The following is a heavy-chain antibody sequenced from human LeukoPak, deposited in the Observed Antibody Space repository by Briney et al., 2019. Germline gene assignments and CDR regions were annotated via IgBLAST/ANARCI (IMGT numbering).Heavy chain of an antibody. J-gene: IGHJ4*02. CDR1: GDSISSGNY. CDR2: IYHSGST. Sequence: PSETLSLTCTVSGDSISSGNYWGWIRQPPGKGLEWIGYIYHSGSTYYNPSLKSRVTISVDRSKNQFSLKLSSVTAADTAVYYCARVKVANTGYFDYWGQGTLVTVSS. D-gene: IGHD2-15*01. CDR3: ARVKVANTGYFDY. V-gene: IGHV4-38-2*02.